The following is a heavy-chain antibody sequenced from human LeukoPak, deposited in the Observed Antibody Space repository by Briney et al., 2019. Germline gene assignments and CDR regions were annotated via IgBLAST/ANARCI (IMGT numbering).Heavy chain of an antibody. J-gene: IGHJ4*02. CDR2: IRYDGSNK. CDR3: ASSVYYGSGSYSEFDY. V-gene: IGHV3-30*02. D-gene: IGHD3-10*01. CDR1: GFTFSSYG. Sequence: PGGSLRLSCAASGFTFSSYGMHWVRQAPGKGLEWVAFIRYDGSNKYYADSVKGRFTISRDNSKNTLYLQMNSLRAEDTAVYYCASSVYYGSGSYSEFDYWGQGTLVTVSS.